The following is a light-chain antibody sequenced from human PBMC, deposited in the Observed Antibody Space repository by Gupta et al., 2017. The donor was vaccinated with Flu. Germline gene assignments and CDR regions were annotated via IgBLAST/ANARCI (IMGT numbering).Light chain of an antibody. CDR2: EVN. J-gene: IGLJ3*02. CDR3: SSYTSSVTWV. CDR1: SSDIGIYNY. V-gene: IGLV2-14*01. Sequence: HSPLPPPASVPGPPGQSITISCTGTSSDIGIYNYVSWYQQHRGKAPKLMLYEVNNRPSGVSNRFSGSKSGNTASLTISGLQTEDEADYYCSSYTSSVTWVFGGGTKLTVL.